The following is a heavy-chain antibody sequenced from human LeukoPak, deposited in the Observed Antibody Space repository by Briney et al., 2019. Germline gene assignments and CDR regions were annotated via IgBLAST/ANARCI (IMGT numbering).Heavy chain of an antibody. J-gene: IGHJ4*02. V-gene: IGHV3-13*01. CDR1: GFISSNYD. CDR3: ARGGACSGGNCYFGREGFDY. CDR2: IGTAGDT. D-gene: IGHD2-15*01. Sequence: GGSLRLSCTASGFISSNYDMHWVRQATGKGLEWVAAIGTAGDTYYSGSVKGRFTISRENAKNSLYLQMNSLTAEDTAVYYCARGGACSGGNCYFGREGFDYWGQGTLVTVSS.